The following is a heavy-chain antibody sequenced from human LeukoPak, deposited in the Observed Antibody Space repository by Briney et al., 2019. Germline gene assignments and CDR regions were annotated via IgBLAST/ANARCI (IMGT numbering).Heavy chain of an antibody. CDR3: VRVSGSYGY. Sequence: GGSLRLSCAASGCTFSSYGMHWVRQAPGKGLEYVSAISSNGGSTFYANSVKGRFTISRDTSKNTLYPQMGSLRADDMAVYYCVRVSGSYGYWGQGTLVTVSS. CDR2: ISSNGGST. D-gene: IGHD1-26*01. V-gene: IGHV3-64*01. J-gene: IGHJ4*02. CDR1: GCTFSSYG.